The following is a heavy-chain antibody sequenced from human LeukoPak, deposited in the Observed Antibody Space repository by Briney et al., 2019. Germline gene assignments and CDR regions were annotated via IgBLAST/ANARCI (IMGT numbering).Heavy chain of an antibody. V-gene: IGHV3-49*04. J-gene: IGHJ4*02. D-gene: IGHD2-2*01. CDR1: GFTFGDYA. CDR2: IRSKAYGGTT. Sequence: GGSLRLSCTASGFTFGDYAMSWVRQAPGRGREWVGFIRSKAYGGTTEYAASVKGRFTISRDDSKSIAYLQMNSLKTEDTAVYYCTSGSVVVPAAHFDYWGQGTLVTVSS. CDR3: TSGSVVVPAAHFDY.